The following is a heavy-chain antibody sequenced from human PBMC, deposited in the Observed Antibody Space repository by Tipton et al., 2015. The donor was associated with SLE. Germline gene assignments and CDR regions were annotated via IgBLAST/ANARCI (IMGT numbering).Heavy chain of an antibody. V-gene: IGHV4-39*07. CDR2: TIYSGNT. CDR1: GASIKYSDYF. CDR3: ARTLRGDGIVVGIDHYYMDV. J-gene: IGHJ6*03. Sequence: TLSLTCIVSGASIKYSDYFWGWIRQPPGKGLEWIGYTIYSGNTYYNPSLESRVTISLDTSKNHISLRLTSATAADTAVYYCARTLRGDGIVVGIDHYYMDVWGKGTTVTVSS. D-gene: IGHD3-22*01.